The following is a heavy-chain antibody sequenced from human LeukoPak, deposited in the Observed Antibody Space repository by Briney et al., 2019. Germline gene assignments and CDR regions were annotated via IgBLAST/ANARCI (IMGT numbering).Heavy chain of an antibody. CDR2: IYHSGST. Sequence: PSETLSLTCTVSGYSISSGYYWGWIRQPPGKGLEWIGSIYHSGSTYYNPSLKSRVTISVDTSKNQFSLKLSSVTAADTAVYYCADYCSGGSCQQNWGQGTLVTVSS. J-gene: IGHJ4*02. V-gene: IGHV4-38-2*02. D-gene: IGHD2-15*01. CDR1: GYSISSGYY. CDR3: ADYCSGGSCQQN.